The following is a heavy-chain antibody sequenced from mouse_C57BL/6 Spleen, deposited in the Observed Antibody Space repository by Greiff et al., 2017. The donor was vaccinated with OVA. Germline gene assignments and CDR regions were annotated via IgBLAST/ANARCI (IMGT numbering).Heavy chain of an antibody. CDR1: GYTFTSYW. Sequence: QVQLKQPGAELVMPGASVKLSCKASGYTFTSYWMHWVKQRPGQGLEWIGEIDPSDSYTNYNQKFKGKSTLTVDKSSSTAYMQVSSLTSEDSAVYYCATYYGSSYGYFDVWGTGTTVTVSS. CDR3: ATYYGSSYGYFDV. V-gene: IGHV1-69*01. CDR2: IDPSDSYT. J-gene: IGHJ1*03. D-gene: IGHD1-1*01.